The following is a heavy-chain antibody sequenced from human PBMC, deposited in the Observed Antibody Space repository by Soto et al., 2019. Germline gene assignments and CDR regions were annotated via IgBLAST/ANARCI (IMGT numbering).Heavy chain of an antibody. V-gene: IGHV4-39*01. Sequence: PSETLSLTCAVSGGSSSSSSYYWGWIRQPPGKGLEWIGSIYYSGSTYYTPSLQSRVAISVDTSKNQFSLKLNSVTAADTAVYYCARRTVNIRTFYSGLKTHCFDYWGQGTLVTVSS. CDR3: ARRTVNIRTFYSGLKTHCFDY. D-gene: IGHD6-19*01. CDR2: IYYSGST. CDR1: GGSSSSSSYY. J-gene: IGHJ4*02.